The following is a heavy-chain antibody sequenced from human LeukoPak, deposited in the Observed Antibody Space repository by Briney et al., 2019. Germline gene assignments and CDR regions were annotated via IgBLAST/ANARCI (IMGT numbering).Heavy chain of an antibody. CDR1: GYTFTSYG. CDR3: ARVLKSNYYDSSGYLNY. Sequence: ASEKVSCKASGYTFTSYGISWVRQAPGQGLEWMGWISAYNGNTNYAQKLQGRVTMTTDTSTSTAYMELRSLRSDDTAVYYCARVLKSNYYDSSGYLNYWGQGTLVTVSS. CDR2: ISAYNGNT. J-gene: IGHJ4*02. V-gene: IGHV1-18*01. D-gene: IGHD3-22*01.